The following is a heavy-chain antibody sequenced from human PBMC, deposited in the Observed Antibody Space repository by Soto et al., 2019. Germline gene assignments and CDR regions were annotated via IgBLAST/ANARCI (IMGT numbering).Heavy chain of an antibody. J-gene: IGHJ5*02. V-gene: IGHV4-34*01. D-gene: IGHD1-26*01. CDR2: INHSGST. CDR1: GGSFSGYY. Sequence: SETLSLTCAVYGGSFSGYYWSWIRQPPGKGLEWIGEINHSGSTNYNPSLKSRVTISVDTSKNQFSLKLSSVTAADTAVYYCARAVGATSWFDPWGQGTLVTVSS. CDR3: ARAVGATSWFDP.